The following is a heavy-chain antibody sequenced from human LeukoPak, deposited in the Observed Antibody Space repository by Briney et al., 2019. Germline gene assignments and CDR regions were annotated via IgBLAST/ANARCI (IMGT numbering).Heavy chain of an antibody. D-gene: IGHD3/OR15-3a*01. Sequence: GGSLGLSCAASGFTFSSYAMSWVRQAPGKGLEWVSSFSESGGTTYADSVKGRIAISSDNSKNTLDLQMNSLRAEDTAVYYCAKGSPLDSDDEHYFDSWGRGTLVTVSS. V-gene: IGHV3-23*01. CDR1: GFTFSSYA. CDR3: AKGSPLDSDDEHYFDS. J-gene: IGHJ4*02. CDR2: FSESGGTT.